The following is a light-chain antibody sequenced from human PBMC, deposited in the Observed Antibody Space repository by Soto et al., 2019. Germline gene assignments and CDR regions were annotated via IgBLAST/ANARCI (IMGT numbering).Light chain of an antibody. CDR1: QAINSY. V-gene: IGKV1-9*01. J-gene: IGKJ4*01. CDR3: QQLNIYPT. CDR2: GAS. Sequence: DVQLTQSPSFLSASVGDRVTFTCRASQAINSYLAWYQQKPGKAPKLLIYGASRLQNGVPSRFSGSGSGTEFTLTVSSLQPEDFATYYCQQLNIYPTFGGGTKVEIK.